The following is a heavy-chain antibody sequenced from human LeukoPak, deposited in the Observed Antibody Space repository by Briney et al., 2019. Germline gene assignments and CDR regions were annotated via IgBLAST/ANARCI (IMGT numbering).Heavy chain of an antibody. D-gene: IGHD6-19*01. V-gene: IGHV4-38-2*02. CDR3: ARGTGYSSGWYGPFDY. CDR2: IYHSGST. J-gene: IGHJ4*02. CDR1: GYSISSGYY. Sequence: PETLSLTCTVSGYSISSGYYWGWIRQPPGKGLEWIGSIYHSGSTYYNPSLKSRVTISVDTSKNQFSLKLSSVTAADTAVYYCARGTGYSSGWYGPFDYWGQGTLVTVSS.